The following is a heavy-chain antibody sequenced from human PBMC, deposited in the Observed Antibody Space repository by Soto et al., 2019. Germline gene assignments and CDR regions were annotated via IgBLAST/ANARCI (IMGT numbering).Heavy chain of an antibody. Sequence: SETLSLTCTVSGGSISSSSYYWGWIRQPPGKGLEWIGSIYYSGSTYYNPSLKSRVTISVDTSKNQFSLKLSSVTAADTAVYYCARHTYYDFWSGYYTGYYYGMDVWGQGTTVTVSS. J-gene: IGHJ6*02. CDR2: IYYSGST. D-gene: IGHD3-3*01. CDR1: GGSISSSSYY. V-gene: IGHV4-39*01. CDR3: ARHTYYDFWSGYYTGYYYGMDV.